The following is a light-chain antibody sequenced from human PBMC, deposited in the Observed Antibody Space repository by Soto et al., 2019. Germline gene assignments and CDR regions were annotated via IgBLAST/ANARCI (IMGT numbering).Light chain of an antibody. CDR1: QSVSNNY. CDR2: GAS. Sequence: EIVLTQSPDTLSLSPGEGATLSCRASQSVSNNYLAWYQQKPGQAPRLLMYGASSRATGIPDRFSGGGSGTDFTLTLSRLEPEEFAVYYCQQYGSSPWTFGQVTKVEIK. V-gene: IGKV3-20*01. CDR3: QQYGSSPWT. J-gene: IGKJ1*01.